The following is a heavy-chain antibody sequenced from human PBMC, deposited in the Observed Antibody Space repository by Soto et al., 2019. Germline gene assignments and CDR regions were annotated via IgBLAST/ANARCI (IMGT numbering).Heavy chain of an antibody. CDR1: GYTFTSYD. CDR3: ARTPYDYYYMDV. Sequence: QVQLVQSGAEVKKPGASVKVSCKASGYTFTSYDINWVRQATGQGLEWMGWMNPNSGNTGYAQKFQGRVTMTRNTSISTAYMELSSLRSEATAVYYCARTPYDYYYMDVWGKGTTVTVSS. D-gene: IGHD2-15*01. V-gene: IGHV1-8*01. J-gene: IGHJ6*03. CDR2: MNPNSGNT.